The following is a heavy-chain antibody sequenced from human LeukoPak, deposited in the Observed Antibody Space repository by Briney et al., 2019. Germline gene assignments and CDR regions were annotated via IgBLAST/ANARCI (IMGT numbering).Heavy chain of an antibody. CDR1: GFTFSDCW. CDR2: MNQDGSEI. CDR3: ARDSLD. V-gene: IGHV3-7*01. Sequence: GGSLRLSCAASGFTFSDCWMSWVRQAPGKGLEWVANMNQDGSEINYVHSMKGRFTISRDNARNSLYLQMNSLRAEDTAVYYCARDSLDWGQGTLVTVSS. J-gene: IGHJ4*02.